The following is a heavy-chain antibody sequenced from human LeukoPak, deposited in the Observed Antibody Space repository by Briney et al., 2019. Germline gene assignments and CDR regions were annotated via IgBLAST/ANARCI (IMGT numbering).Heavy chain of an antibody. CDR1: GGSFSGYY. D-gene: IGHD3-3*01. CDR2: FNHSGST. Sequence: SETLSLTCAVYGGSFSGYYWSSIRQPPGKGLEWIGEFNHSGSTNYNPSLKSRVTISVDTSKNQFSLKLSSVTAADTAVYYCARSTYYDFWREGIFDYWGQGTLVTVSS. CDR3: ARSTYYDFWREGIFDY. V-gene: IGHV4-34*01. J-gene: IGHJ4*02.